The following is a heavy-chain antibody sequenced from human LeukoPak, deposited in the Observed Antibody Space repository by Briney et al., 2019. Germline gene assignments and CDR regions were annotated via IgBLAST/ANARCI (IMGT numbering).Heavy chain of an antibody. D-gene: IGHD4-17*01. J-gene: IGHJ4*02. CDR1: GFTFSDYY. Sequence: KPGGSLRLSCAASGFTFSDYYMSWIRQAPGKGLEWVSYISSSSSHTNYADSVKGRFTISRDNAKNSLYLQMNSLRAEDTAVYYCARDTMRDYGDYTGIDYWGQGTLVTVSS. V-gene: IGHV3-11*06. CDR3: ARDTMRDYGDYTGIDY. CDR2: ISSSSSHT.